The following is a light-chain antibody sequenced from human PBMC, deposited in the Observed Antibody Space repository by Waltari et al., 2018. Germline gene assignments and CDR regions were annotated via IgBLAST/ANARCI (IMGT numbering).Light chain of an antibody. V-gene: IGKV3-20*01. Sequence: DIVLTQSPVILSLSPGDRATLSCRASQTIATNFIAWYQLKPGRAPRLLIHGATSRATRISEFFSGSGSGTDFTLTISRLEPEDFAVYYCQHYGSSMITFGQGTRLEMK. CDR1: QTIATNF. J-gene: IGKJ5*01. CDR2: GAT. CDR3: QHYGSSMIT.